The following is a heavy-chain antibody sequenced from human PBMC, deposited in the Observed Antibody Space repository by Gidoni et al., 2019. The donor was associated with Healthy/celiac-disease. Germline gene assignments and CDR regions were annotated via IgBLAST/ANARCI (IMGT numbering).Heavy chain of an antibody. V-gene: IGHV3-30*18. J-gene: IGHJ3*02. Sequence: QVQLVESGGGVVQPGRSLRLSCAASGFTCSSYVMHWVRQAPGKGLEWVAVISYDGSNKYDADSVKGRFTISRDNSKNTRYRQMNSLRAEDTAVYYCAKGPDAFDIWGQGTMVTVSS. CDR3: AKGPDAFDI. CDR1: GFTCSSYV. CDR2: ISYDGSNK.